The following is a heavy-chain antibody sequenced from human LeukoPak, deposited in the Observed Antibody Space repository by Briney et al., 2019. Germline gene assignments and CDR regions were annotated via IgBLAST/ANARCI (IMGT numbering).Heavy chain of an antibody. CDR3: ARDRYGKNYNAFDI. Sequence: GGSLRLSCAASGFTFSSYSMNWVRQAPGKGLEWVSSISSSSSYIYYADSVKGRFTISRDNAKNSLYLQMNSLRAEDTAVYYCARDRYGKNYNAFDIWGQGTMVTVSS. J-gene: IGHJ3*02. V-gene: IGHV3-21*01. D-gene: IGHD1-7*01. CDR2: ISSSSSYI. CDR1: GFTFSSYS.